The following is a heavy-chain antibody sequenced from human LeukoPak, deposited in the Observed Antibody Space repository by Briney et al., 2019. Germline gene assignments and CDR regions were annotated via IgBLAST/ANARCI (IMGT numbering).Heavy chain of an antibody. Sequence: GGSLRLSCAASGFTFSSYGMHWVRQAPGKGLEGVSYISRSSDNIYYADSVKGRFTISRDNAKNSLYLQMHSLRAEDTAVYYCARDTIFDYWGQGTLVTVSS. CDR2: ISRSSDNI. CDR3: ARDTIFDY. D-gene: IGHD3-3*01. CDR1: GFTFSSYG. V-gene: IGHV3-48*01. J-gene: IGHJ4*02.